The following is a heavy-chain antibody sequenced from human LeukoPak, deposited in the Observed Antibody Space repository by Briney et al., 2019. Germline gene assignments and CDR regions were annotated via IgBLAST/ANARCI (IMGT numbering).Heavy chain of an antibody. V-gene: IGHV3-7*01. D-gene: IGHD6-19*01. CDR2: IKRDGSDN. Sequence: GGSLRLSCAASGFTFSNYWMSWVRQAPGKGLEWVANIKRDGSDNYYVGSVEGRFTISRDNAKNSLYLQMSSPRAEDTAIYYCARALYNRGWYPDYFDSWGQGTPVTVSA. CDR1: GFTFSNYW. CDR3: ARALYNRGWYPDYFDS. J-gene: IGHJ4*02.